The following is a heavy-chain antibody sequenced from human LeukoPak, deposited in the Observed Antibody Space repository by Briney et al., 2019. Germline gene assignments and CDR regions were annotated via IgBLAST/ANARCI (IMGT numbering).Heavy chain of an antibody. CDR2: IKEDGSEK. CDR1: GFTFNNYS. D-gene: IGHD3-16*01. V-gene: IGHV3-7*01. Sequence: GGSLRLSCAASGFTFNNYSMIWVRQAPGKGLEWVANIKEDGSEKYYVDSVKGRFTISRDNDKNSLYLQMHSLRAEDTAVYYCARDLAYNYYMDVWGKGTTVTVSS. J-gene: IGHJ6*03. CDR3: ARDLAYNYYMDV.